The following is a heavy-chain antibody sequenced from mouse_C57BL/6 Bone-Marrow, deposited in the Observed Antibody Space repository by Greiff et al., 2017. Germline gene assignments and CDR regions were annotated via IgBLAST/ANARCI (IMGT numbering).Heavy chain of an antibody. D-gene: IGHD1-1*01. Sequence: QVQLQQSGAELAKPGASVKISCKASGYTFTDYYINWVKQRPGQGLEWIGWIFPGSGSTYYNEKFKGKATLTVDKSSSTAYMLLSSLTSEDSAVYFCASYYGSSYVDYWGQGTTLTVSS. V-gene: IGHV1-75*01. CDR3: ASYYGSSYVDY. CDR1: GYTFTDYY. CDR2: IFPGSGST. J-gene: IGHJ2*01.